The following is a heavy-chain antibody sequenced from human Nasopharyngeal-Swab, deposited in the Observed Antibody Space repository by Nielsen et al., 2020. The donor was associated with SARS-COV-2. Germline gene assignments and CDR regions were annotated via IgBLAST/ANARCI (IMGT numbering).Heavy chain of an antibody. J-gene: IGHJ4*02. CDR3: ARDQLGDTAMVTLDY. CDR1: GFTFSSYA. Sequence: GESLKISCAASGFTFSSYAMHWVRQAPGKGLEWVAVISYDGSNKYYADSVKGRFTISRDNSKNTLYLQMNSLGAEDTAVYYCARDQLGDTAMVTLDYWGQGTLVTVSS. V-gene: IGHV3-30*04. D-gene: IGHD5-18*01. CDR2: ISYDGSNK.